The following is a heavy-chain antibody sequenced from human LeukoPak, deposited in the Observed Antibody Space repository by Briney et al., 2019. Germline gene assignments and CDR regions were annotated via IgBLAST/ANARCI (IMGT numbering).Heavy chain of an antibody. CDR2: IIPIFGTA. D-gene: IGHD3-10*01. CDR3: AIPGDYYGSGSYYNDNDY. Sequence: SVKVSCKASGGTFSSYAISWVRQAPGQGLEWMGGIIPIFGTANYAQKFQGRVTITTDESTSTAYMEQSSLRSEDTAVYYCAIPGDYYGSGSYYNDNDYWGQGTLVTVSS. V-gene: IGHV1-69*05. CDR1: GGTFSSYA. J-gene: IGHJ4*02.